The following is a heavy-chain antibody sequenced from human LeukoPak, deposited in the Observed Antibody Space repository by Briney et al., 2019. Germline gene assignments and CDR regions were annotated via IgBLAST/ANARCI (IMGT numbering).Heavy chain of an antibody. J-gene: IGHJ4*02. V-gene: IGHV3-7*04. Sequence: PGGSLRLSCAASGFTFNTFWMSWVRQAPGKGPEWVANIKQDGGEKHYVDSVKGRFTISRDNAKNSLYLQMNSLRAEDTAVYYCAREWGFGGVSYYFDYWGQGTLVTVSS. CDR2: IKQDGGEK. CDR1: GFTFNTFW. CDR3: AREWGFGGVSYYFDY. D-gene: IGHD3-16*01.